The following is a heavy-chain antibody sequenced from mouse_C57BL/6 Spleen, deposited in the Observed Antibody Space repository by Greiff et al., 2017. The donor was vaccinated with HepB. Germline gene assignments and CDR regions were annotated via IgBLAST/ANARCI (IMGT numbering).Heavy chain of an antibody. CDR3: ARLVVEGY. Sequence: VHVKQSGPELVKPGASVKISCKASGYSFTGYYMNWVKQSPEKSLEWIGEINPSTGGTTYNQKFKAKATLTVDKSSSTAYMQLKSLTSEDSAVYYCARLVVEGYWGQGTTLTVSS. J-gene: IGHJ2*01. D-gene: IGHD1-1*01. CDR2: INPSTGGT. CDR1: GYSFTGYY. V-gene: IGHV1-42*01.